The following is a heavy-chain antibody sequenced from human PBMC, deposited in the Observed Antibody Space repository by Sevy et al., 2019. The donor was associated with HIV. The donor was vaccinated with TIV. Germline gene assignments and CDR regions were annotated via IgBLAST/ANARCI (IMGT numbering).Heavy chain of an antibody. J-gene: IGHJ4*02. Sequence: GGSLRLSCAASGFTFSSYAMSWVRQAPGKGLEWVSAISGSGGSTYYADSVKGRFTISRDNSKNTLYLQMNSLRAEDTAVYYCAKIGSGSYYISYYFDYWGQGTLVTVSS. D-gene: IGHD1-26*01. CDR1: GFTFSSYA. V-gene: IGHV3-23*01. CDR3: AKIGSGSYYISYYFDY. CDR2: ISGSGGST.